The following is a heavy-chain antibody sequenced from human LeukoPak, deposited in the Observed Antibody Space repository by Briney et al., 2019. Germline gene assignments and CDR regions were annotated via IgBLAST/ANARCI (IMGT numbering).Heavy chain of an antibody. CDR3: ARGGSRSSGNFDY. CDR1: GFTFSSYW. CDR2: IKEDGSEK. D-gene: IGHD6-6*01. Sequence: PGGSLRLSCAASGFTFSSYWMNWVRQAPGKGLEWVANIKEDGSEKYYVDSVKGRFTISRDNAKNSLYLQMNSLRAEDTAVYYCARGGSRSSGNFDYWGQGTLVAVSS. J-gene: IGHJ4*02. V-gene: IGHV3-7*02.